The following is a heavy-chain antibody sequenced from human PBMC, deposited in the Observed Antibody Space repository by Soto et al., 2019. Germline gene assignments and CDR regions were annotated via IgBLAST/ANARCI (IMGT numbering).Heavy chain of an antibody. CDR1: GFTFGDYA. V-gene: IGHV3-49*04. Sequence: GGSLRLSCTASGFTFGDYAMSWVRQAPGKGLEWVGFIRSKAYGGTTEYAASVKGRFTISRDDSKSIAYLQMNSLKTEDTAVYYCTRLVYCSSTSCYYYYGMDVWGQGTTVTVSS. CDR2: IRSKAYGGTT. D-gene: IGHD2-2*01. CDR3: TRLVYCSSTSCYYYYGMDV. J-gene: IGHJ6*02.